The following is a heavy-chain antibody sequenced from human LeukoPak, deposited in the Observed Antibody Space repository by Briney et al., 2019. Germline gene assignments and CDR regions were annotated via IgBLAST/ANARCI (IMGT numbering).Heavy chain of an antibody. Sequence: GGSLRHTCTTSGFSFADEALSWFRQAPGKGLEWVGFIRRKASGGAIEYAASVKGRFTISRDDSNGIAYLQMNSLRAEDTAVYYCSRAQSGSGLGYWGQGALVTVSS. D-gene: IGHD6-25*01. J-gene: IGHJ4*02. CDR3: SRAQSGSGLGY. V-gene: IGHV3-49*03. CDR1: GFSFADEA. CDR2: IRRKASGGAI.